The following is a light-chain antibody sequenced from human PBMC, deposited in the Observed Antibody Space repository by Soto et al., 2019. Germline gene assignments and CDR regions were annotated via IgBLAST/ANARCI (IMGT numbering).Light chain of an antibody. CDR2: GAS. V-gene: IGKV3-15*01. Sequence: EIVLTQSPGTLSLSPGERATLSCRASQSVSSSYLAWYQQKPGQAPRLLIYGASTRATGIPARFSGSGSGTEFTLTISILQSEDFAVYYCQQFNNWPPWTFGQGTKVDIK. J-gene: IGKJ1*01. CDR1: QSVSSSY. CDR3: QQFNNWPPWT.